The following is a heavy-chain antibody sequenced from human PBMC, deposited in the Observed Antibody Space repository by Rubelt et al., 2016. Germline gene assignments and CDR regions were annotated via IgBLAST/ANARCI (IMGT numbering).Heavy chain of an antibody. CDR2: INAGNGNT. V-gene: IGHV1-3*01. D-gene: IGHD6-19*01. CDR3: TRDPAGAGAFDI. J-gene: IGHJ3*02. CDR1: GYTFTSYA. Sequence: QVQLVQSGAEVKKPGASVKVSCKASGYTFTSYAMHWVRQAPGQRLEWMGWINAGNGNTNYAQKLQGRVTMTTDTSTSTAYMELRSLRSDDTAVYYCTRDPAGAGAFDIWGQGTMVTVSS.